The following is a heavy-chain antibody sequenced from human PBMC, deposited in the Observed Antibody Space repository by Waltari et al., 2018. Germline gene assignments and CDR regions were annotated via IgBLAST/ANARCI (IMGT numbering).Heavy chain of an antibody. D-gene: IGHD6-19*01. Sequence: QLQLQESGPGLVKPSATLSLTCSVSVGSLRSNSYDWGWIRQSPGKGLEWIGSIYYSGSTYYNPSLKSRVTISVDTSKNQFSRKLRSVTVADTAVYYCARHGVIAVAGSDAFDIWGQGTRVTVSS. CDR1: VGSLRSNSYD. CDR3: ARHGVIAVAGSDAFDI. J-gene: IGHJ3*02. CDR2: IYYSGST. V-gene: IGHV4-39*01.